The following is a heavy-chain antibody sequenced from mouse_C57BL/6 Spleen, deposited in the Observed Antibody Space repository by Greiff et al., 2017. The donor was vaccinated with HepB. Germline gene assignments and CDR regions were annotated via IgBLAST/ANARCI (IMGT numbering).Heavy chain of an antibody. CDR3: TTYGSSFAY. V-gene: IGHV14-1*01. CDR1: GFNIKDYY. J-gene: IGHJ3*01. D-gene: IGHD1-1*02. CDR2: IDPEDGDT. Sequence: EVQLQQSGAELVRPGASVKLSCTASGFNIKDYYMHWVRQSPEQGLEWIGRIDPEDGDTAYAPKFQGKATMTEDTSSNTAYLQLSSLTSEDSAVYYCTTYGSSFAYWGQGTLVTVSA.